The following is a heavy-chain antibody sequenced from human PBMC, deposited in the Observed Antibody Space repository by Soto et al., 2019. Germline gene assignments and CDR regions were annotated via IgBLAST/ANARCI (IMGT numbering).Heavy chain of an antibody. V-gene: IGHV3-23*01. CDR2: ISGSGGST. CDR1: VFTFISYA. Sequence: GWSLRLSCASSVFTFISYAMSWVRQAPGKGLEWVSAISGSGGSTYYADSVKGRFTISRDNSKNTLYLQMNSLRAEDTAVYYCAKAPTTVTTYFDYWGQGTLVTVSS. CDR3: AKAPTTVTTYFDY. J-gene: IGHJ4*02. D-gene: IGHD4-17*01.